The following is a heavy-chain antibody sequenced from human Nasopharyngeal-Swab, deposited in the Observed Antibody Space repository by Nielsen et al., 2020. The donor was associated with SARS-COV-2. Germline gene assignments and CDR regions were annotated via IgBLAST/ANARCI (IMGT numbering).Heavy chain of an antibody. D-gene: IGHD5-24*01. CDR1: GAYISHGAYN. CDR3: ARGKGDAYRNFDY. V-gene: IGHV4-31*03. J-gene: IGHJ4*02. Sequence: SETLSLTCTVSGAYISHGAYNWNWIRQHPGQGLEWIGSIYYTGRTSYNPSPKSRVSISIDASRRQFSLSLVFMSAADTAVYYCARGKGDAYRNFDYWDQGTLVTVSS. CDR2: IYYTGRT.